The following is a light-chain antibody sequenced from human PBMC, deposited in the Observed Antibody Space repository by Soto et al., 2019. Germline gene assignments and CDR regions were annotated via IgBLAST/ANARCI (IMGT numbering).Light chain of an antibody. J-gene: IGKJ1*01. CDR2: AAS. V-gene: IGKV1-39*01. Sequence: DIHMTQSPSSLSASVGDRITITCRASQSISTYLNWYQQKPGKAPKLLIFAASSLQSGVPSRFSGSRSGPDFTLTISSLQPEDFATYYCQQSYSSPPTFGQGTKV. CDR3: QQSYSSPPT. CDR1: QSISTY.